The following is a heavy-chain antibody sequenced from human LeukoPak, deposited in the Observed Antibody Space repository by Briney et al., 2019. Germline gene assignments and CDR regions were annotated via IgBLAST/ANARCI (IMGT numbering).Heavy chain of an antibody. CDR3: ARAFTVTTYPDYYYYYGMDV. J-gene: IGHJ6*02. Sequence: ASVKVSCKASGYTFTSYGISWVRQAPGQGLEWMGWISAYNGNTNYAQKLQGRVTMTTDTSTSTAYMELRSLRSDDTAVYYCARAFTVTTYPDYYYYYGMDVWGQGTTVTVSS. CDR2: ISAYNGNT. D-gene: IGHD4-17*01. V-gene: IGHV1-18*01. CDR1: GYTFTSYG.